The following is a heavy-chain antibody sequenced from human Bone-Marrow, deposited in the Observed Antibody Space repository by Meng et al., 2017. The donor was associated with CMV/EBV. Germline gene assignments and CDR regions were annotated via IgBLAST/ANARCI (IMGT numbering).Heavy chain of an antibody. D-gene: IGHD6-19*01. CDR2: IKQDGSEK. Sequence: GESLKISCAASGFTFSSYWMSWVRQAPGKGLEWVANIKQDGSEKYYVDSVKGRFTISRDNAKNSLYLQMNSLRAEDTAVHYCARGLDSSGWYYYYYGMDVWGQGTTVTVSS. V-gene: IGHV3-7*04. CDR1: GFTFSSYW. J-gene: IGHJ6*02. CDR3: ARGLDSSGWYYYYYGMDV.